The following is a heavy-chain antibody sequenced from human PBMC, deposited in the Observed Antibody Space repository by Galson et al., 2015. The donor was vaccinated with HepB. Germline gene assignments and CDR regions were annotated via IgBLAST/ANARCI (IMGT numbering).Heavy chain of an antibody. CDR1: GFTFSSYG. J-gene: IGHJ5*02. V-gene: IGHV3-30*18. Sequence: SLRLSCAASGFTFSSYGMHWVRQAPGKGLEWVAVISYDGSNKYYADSVKGRFTISRDNSKNTLYLQMNSLRAEDTAVYYCAKESSVVVAFWFDPWGQGTLVTVSS. CDR3: AKESSVVVAFWFDP. CDR2: ISYDGSNK. D-gene: IGHD2-15*01.